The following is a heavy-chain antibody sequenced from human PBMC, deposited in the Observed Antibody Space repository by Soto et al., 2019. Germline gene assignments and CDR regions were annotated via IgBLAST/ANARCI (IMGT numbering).Heavy chain of an antibody. CDR1: GFTVSSNY. D-gene: IGHD4-4*01. CDR3: ARWKGNSHFDS. Sequence: EVQLVESGGGLVQPGGSLRLSCAASGFTVSSNYMSWVRQAPGKGLEWVSVIYSGDSTYYTDSVKGRVTISRDNSKNTLYLQMNSLRVEDTAVYYCARWKGNSHFDSWGQGTLVTVSS. J-gene: IGHJ4*02. CDR2: IYSGDST. V-gene: IGHV3-66*01.